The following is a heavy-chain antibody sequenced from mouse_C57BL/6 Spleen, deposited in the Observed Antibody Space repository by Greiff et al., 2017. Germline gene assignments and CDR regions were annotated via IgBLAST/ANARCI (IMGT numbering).Heavy chain of an antibody. V-gene: IGHV1-72*01. J-gene: IGHJ2*01. CDR3: ASSIYYGYDGDYFDY. Sequence: QVQLQQPGAELVKPGASVKLSCKASGYTFTSYWMHWVKQRPGRGLEWIGRIDPNSGGTKYNEKFKSKATLTVDTPSSTAFMQLSSLTSEDSAVYYCASSIYYGYDGDYFDYWGQGTTLTVSS. D-gene: IGHD2-2*01. CDR2: IDPNSGGT. CDR1: GYTFTSYW.